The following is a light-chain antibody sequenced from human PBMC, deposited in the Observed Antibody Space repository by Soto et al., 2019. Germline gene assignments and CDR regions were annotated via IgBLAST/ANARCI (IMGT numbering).Light chain of an antibody. CDR2: DAS. Sequence: DIQLNQSPSFLSESVGDRVTITCRASQGISSYLAWYQQKPGKAPKVLIYDASTLQSGVPSRFRGSGSGTECTLTISSRQPEDFATYYCQQVNSYPLTFGPGTKVDIK. CDR1: QGISSY. J-gene: IGKJ3*01. V-gene: IGKV1-9*01. CDR3: QQVNSYPLT.